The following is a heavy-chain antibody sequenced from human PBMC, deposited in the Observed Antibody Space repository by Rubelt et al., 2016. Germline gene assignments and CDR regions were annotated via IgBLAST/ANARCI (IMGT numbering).Heavy chain of an antibody. CDR3: AREGDYYYGMDV. CDR2: INPNSGGQ. CDR1: GYTFTGYY. D-gene: IGHD3-16*01. J-gene: IGHJ6*02. V-gene: IGHV1-2*06. Sequence: QVQLVQSGAEVKKPGASVKVSCKASGYTFTGYYMHWVRQAPGQGLEWMGRINPNSGGQNYAHKFQGRVTMTRDTSISTAYMELSRLRSDDTAVYYCAREGDYYYGMDVWGQGTTVTVSS.